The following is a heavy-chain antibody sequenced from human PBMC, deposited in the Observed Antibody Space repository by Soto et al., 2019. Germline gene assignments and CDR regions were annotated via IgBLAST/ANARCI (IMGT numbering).Heavy chain of an antibody. CDR2: IYHSGST. D-gene: IGHD6-13*01. CDR3: ARGSSSWTYYYYGMDV. V-gene: IGHV4-30-2*01. CDR1: GGSISSGGYS. Sequence: SETLSLTCAVSGGSISSGGYSWSWIRQPPGKGLEWIGYIYHSGSTYYNPSLKSRVTISVDRSKNQFSLKLSSVTAADTAVYYCARGSSSWTYYYYGMDVWGQGTTVTVSS. J-gene: IGHJ6*02.